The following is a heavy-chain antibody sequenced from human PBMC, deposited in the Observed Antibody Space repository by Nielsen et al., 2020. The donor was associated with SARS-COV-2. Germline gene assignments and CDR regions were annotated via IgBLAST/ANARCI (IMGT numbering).Heavy chain of an antibody. D-gene: IGHD3-3*01. CDR1: GFTFDDYT. J-gene: IGHJ6*03. V-gene: IGHV3-43*01. CDR2: ISWDGGST. CDR3: AGGADFWSGTQKYYMDV. Sequence: GGSLRLSCAASGFTFDDYTMHWVRQAPGKGLEWVSLISWDGGSTYYADSVKGRFTISRDNAGNTVVLQIHSLRVEDTAVYYCAGGADFWSGTQKYYMDVWGKGTTVIVSS.